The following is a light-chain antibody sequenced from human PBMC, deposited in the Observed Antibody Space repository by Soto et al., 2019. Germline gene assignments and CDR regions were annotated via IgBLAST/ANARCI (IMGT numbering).Light chain of an antibody. Sequence: IVMTQSPATLSVSPGGRATLSCRASQSVGNDLAWYQQKPGQALRLLIYDASTRATGIPARFSGSGSGTEFTLAISSLQSEDFAVYYCHQYNNWPPGTFGQGTKLKIK. CDR1: QSVGND. CDR3: HQYNNWPPGT. J-gene: IGKJ2*01. CDR2: DAS. V-gene: IGKV3-15*01.